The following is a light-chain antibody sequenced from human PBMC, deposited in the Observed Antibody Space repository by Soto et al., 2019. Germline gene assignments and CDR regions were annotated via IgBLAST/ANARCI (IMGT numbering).Light chain of an antibody. V-gene: IGKV1-27*01. Sequence: DIQMTQSPSSLSASVGDRVTITCRASQGITNYLAWYQQKPGKVPKLLISAASTLQSGVPSRFSGSGSGTDLTLTISGLQPEDVATYYCQKCNSAPFTFGPGTKVDIK. J-gene: IGKJ3*01. CDR2: AAS. CDR1: QGITNY. CDR3: QKCNSAPFT.